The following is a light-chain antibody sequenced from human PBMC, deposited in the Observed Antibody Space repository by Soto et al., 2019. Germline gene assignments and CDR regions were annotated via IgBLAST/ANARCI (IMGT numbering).Light chain of an antibody. Sequence: DIQMTQSPSTLSASVGDRVTITCRASQSINTWLAWYQQKPGKAPKLLIYRASNLESGVPSRFTGSGSGTEFTLTISSLQPDDFATYYCQQYNGYSWTFGQGTRLEIK. CDR2: RAS. CDR3: QQYNGYSWT. J-gene: IGKJ5*01. CDR1: QSINTW. V-gene: IGKV1-5*03.